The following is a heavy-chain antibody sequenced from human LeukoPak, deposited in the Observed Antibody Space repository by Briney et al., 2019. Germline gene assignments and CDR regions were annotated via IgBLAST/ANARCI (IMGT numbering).Heavy chain of an antibody. CDR2: INPSGGST. Sequence: ASVKVSCKASGYTFTSYYMHWVRQAPGQGLEWMGIINPSGGSTSYAQKFQGRVTMTGDTSTSTVYMELSSLRSEDTAVYYCATLARTTLYNDYWGQGTLVTVSS. CDR1: GYTFTSYY. J-gene: IGHJ4*02. V-gene: IGHV1-46*01. D-gene: IGHD1-26*01. CDR3: ATLARTTLYNDY.